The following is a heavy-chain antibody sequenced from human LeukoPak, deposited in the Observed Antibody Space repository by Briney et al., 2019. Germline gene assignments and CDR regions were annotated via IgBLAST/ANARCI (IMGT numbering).Heavy chain of an antibody. CDR2: INSDGSST. J-gene: IGHJ4*02. V-gene: IGHV3-74*01. CDR1: GFTFSSYW. CDR3: ATLGYCSSTSCLPGAY. D-gene: IGHD2-2*01. Sequence: GGSLRLSCAASGFTFSSYWMHWVRQVPGKGLVWVSRINSDGSSTSYADSVKGRFTISRDNAKNSLYLQMNSLRDEDTAVYYCATLGYCSSTSCLPGAYWGQGTLVTVSP.